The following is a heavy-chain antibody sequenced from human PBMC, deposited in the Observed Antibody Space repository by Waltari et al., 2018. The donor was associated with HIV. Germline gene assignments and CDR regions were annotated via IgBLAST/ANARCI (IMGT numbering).Heavy chain of an antibody. CDR2: IYPGDSDT. J-gene: IGHJ4*02. CDR3: ARLDGSGTYYSLFDY. D-gene: IGHD3-10*01. V-gene: IGHV5-51*01. CDR1: GSSFTSFW. Sequence: EVRLVQSGAEVKKPGESLKISCQASGSSFTSFWIGWVRQSPGKGLEWMGIIYPGDSDTTYGPSFQGQVTISADKSITTAYLQWSSLRASDTAMYYCARLDGSGTYYSLFDYWGQGTLVTVSS.